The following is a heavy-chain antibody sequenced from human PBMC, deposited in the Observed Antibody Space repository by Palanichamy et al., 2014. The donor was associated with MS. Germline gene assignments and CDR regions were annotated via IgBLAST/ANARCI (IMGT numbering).Heavy chain of an antibody. CDR2: IWPAGGGT. CDR1: GGTFTYHY. D-gene: IGHD1-1*01. Sequence: VQLVQSAAAVKNPGASVTVSCQASGGTFTYHYVHWVRQAPGQGLEWMGIIWPAGGGTTYAQKFQGRVTMTADTSANTIYMELTGLTSEDTAVYYCAKCQRSGTIEEAYDLWGQGTLVTVSS. V-gene: IGHV1-46*01. CDR3: AKCQRSGTIEEAYDL. J-gene: IGHJ5*02.